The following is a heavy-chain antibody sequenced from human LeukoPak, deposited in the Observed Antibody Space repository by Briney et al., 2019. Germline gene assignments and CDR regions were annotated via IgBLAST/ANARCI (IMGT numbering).Heavy chain of an antibody. J-gene: IGHJ5*02. CDR2: ISSSSSYI. V-gene: IGHV3-21*01. CDR1: GFTFSSYS. D-gene: IGHD6-13*01. CDR3: ARDRIAAAGIYWFDP. Sequence: GGSLRLSCAASGFTFSSYSMNWVRQAPGKGLEWVSSISSSSSYIYYADSVKGRFTISRDNAKNSLYLQMNSLRAEDTAVYYCARDRIAAAGIYWFDPWGQGTLVTASS.